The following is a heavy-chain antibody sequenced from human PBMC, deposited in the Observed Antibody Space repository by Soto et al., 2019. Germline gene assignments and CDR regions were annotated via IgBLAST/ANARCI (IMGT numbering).Heavy chain of an antibody. V-gene: IGHV1-69*01. CDR2: FVPVFVSA. J-gene: IGHJ5*02. D-gene: IGHD3-9*01. Sequence: QVQLVQPGAEVKKPGPSVRVSCKPSGAAFNPIPINGVQQPPGKGLGWMGGFVPVFVSATYAQKFQGRVAITADASTSTFYMELSRLNSEDTALYYCVREDDTTGSYSWFDPWGQGTLVTVSS. CDR3: VREDDTTGSYSWFDP. CDR1: GAAFNPIP.